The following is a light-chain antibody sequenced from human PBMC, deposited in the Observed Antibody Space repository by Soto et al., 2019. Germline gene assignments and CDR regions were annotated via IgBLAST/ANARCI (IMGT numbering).Light chain of an antibody. J-gene: IGKJ5*01. V-gene: IGKV3-20*01. Sequence: EIVLTQSPGTLSLSPGESATLSCRASQYVTGSYLAWYQQKPGQAPRLLIYGASIRATGIPDRFSGSGSGTDFTLTITRLEPEDFAVFYCQHYHSSPISFGQGTRLENK. CDR3: QHYHSSPIS. CDR2: GAS. CDR1: QYVTGSY.